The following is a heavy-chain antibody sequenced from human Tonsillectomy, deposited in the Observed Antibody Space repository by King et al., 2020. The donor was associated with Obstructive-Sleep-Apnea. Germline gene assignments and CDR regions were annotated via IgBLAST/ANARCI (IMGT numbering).Heavy chain of an antibody. CDR3: ARGNYYYGSGSYYNWFDP. CDR1: GGSFSGYY. CDR2: INHSGST. J-gene: IGHJ5*02. Sequence: VQLQQWGAGLLKPSETLSLTCAVYGGSFSGYYWSWLRQPPGKGLEWIGEINHSGSTNYNPSLKSRVTISVDTSKNQFSLKLSSVTAADTAVYYCARGNYYYGSGSYYNWFDPWGQGTLVTVSS. D-gene: IGHD3-10*01. V-gene: IGHV4-34*01.